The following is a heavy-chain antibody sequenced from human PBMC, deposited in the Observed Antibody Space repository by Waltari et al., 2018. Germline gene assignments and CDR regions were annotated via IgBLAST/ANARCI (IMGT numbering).Heavy chain of an antibody. Sequence: QVQLVQSGAEVKKPGASVKVSCKASGYTFTGYYMRWVRQAPGQGLEWMGRINPNSGGTNYAQKLQCRVTMTRDTSISTAYMELSRLRSDDTAVYYCARDRGMNGVAGDVWGQGTTVTVSS. V-gene: IGHV1-2*06. D-gene: IGHD2-8*01. J-gene: IGHJ6*02. CDR3: ARDRGMNGVAGDV. CDR2: INPNSGGT. CDR1: GYTFTGYY.